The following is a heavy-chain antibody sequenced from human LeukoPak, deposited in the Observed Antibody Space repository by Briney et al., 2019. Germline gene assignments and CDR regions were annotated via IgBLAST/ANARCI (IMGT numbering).Heavy chain of an antibody. Sequence: SETLSLTCTVSGGSISSYHWSWIRQPAGKGLEWIGRIYTSGSNNYNPSLKSRVTISVDTSKNQFSLKLSSVTAADTAVYYCARHGDYYGSGSRYWGQGTLVTVSS. J-gene: IGHJ4*02. CDR3: ARHGDYYGSGSRY. CDR1: GGSISSYH. CDR2: IYTSGSN. D-gene: IGHD3-10*01. V-gene: IGHV4-4*07.